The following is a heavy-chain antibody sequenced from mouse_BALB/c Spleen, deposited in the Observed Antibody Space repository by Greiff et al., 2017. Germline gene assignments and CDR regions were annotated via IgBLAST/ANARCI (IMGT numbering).Heavy chain of an antibody. CDR3: ARSYYRYAMDY. CDR1: GYTFSSYW. Sequence: VQLQQSGAELMKPGASVKISCKATGYTFSSYWIEWVKQRPGHGLEWIGEILPGSGSTNYNEKFKGKATFTADTSSNTAYMQLSSLTSEDSAVYYCARSYYRYAMDYWGQGTSVTVSS. J-gene: IGHJ4*01. V-gene: IGHV1-9*01. CDR2: ILPGSGST. D-gene: IGHD2-14*01.